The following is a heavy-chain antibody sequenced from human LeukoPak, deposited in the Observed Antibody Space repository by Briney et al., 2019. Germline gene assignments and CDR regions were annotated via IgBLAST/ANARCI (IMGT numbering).Heavy chain of an antibody. CDR3: AVVPLGAAADHYFDY. J-gene: IGHJ4*02. D-gene: IGHD6-13*01. V-gene: IGHV4-30-2*01. CDR2: IYHTGST. CDR1: GDSISNGGYY. Sequence: SQTLSLTCTVSGDSISNGGYYWSWIRQPSGKGLEWIGYIYHTGSTYYSPSLKRRVTISVDRSKNHFSLKVSSVTAADTAVYYCAVVPLGAAADHYFDYWGQGTLVTVSS.